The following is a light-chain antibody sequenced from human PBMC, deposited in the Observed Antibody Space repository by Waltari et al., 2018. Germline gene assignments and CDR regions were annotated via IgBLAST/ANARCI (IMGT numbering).Light chain of an antibody. CDR2: KAS. CDR1: ENVNNY. CDR3: QHNYGTPLT. Sequence: DIQMTQSPSSLSASVGDRVTITCRASENVNNYLNWYQQKPGKAPKLLIYKASTLQSGVPSRFSGSGSGTDYNVTISSLQSEDVATYYCQHNYGTPLTFGGGTKVEIK. J-gene: IGKJ4*01. V-gene: IGKV1-39*01.